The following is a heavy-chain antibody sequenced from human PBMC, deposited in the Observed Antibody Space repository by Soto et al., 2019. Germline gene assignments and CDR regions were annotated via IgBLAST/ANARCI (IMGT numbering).Heavy chain of an antibody. CDR1: GYTFTSYY. Sequence: QVQLVQSGAEVKKPGASVKVSCKASGYTFTSYYMHWVRQAPGQGLEWMGIINPSGGSTSYAQKFQGRVXXIXDXXTSTVDMELSSLRSEDTAVYYCASPNSSGWPIFDYWGQGTLVTVSS. V-gene: IGHV1-46*01. CDR2: INPSGGST. J-gene: IGHJ4*02. D-gene: IGHD6-19*01. CDR3: ASPNSSGWPIFDY.